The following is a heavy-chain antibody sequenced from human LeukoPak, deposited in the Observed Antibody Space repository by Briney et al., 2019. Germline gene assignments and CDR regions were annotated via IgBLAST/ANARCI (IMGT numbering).Heavy chain of an antibody. Sequence: GGSLRLSCAASGFTFSDYYMSWIRQAPGKGLEWVSYISSSGSTIYYADSVKGRFTISRDNAKNSPYLQMNSLRAEDTAVYYCARSHYDFWSGYPPNFDYWGQGTLVTVSS. CDR3: ARSHYDFWSGYPPNFDY. V-gene: IGHV3-11*04. D-gene: IGHD3-3*01. CDR1: GFTFSDYY. J-gene: IGHJ4*02. CDR2: ISSSGSTI.